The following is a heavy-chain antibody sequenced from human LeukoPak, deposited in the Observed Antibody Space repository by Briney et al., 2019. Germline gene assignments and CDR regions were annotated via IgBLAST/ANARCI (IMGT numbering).Heavy chain of an antibody. Sequence: GGSLRLSCAASGFTFSSYSMNWVRQAPGKGLEWVSSISSSSSYIYYADSVKGRFTISRDNAKNSLYLQMNSLRAEDTAVYYCAREGRSVVVPAEGMDVWGQGTTVTVSS. J-gene: IGHJ6*02. CDR1: GFTFSSYS. CDR2: ISSSSSYI. CDR3: AREGRSVVVPAEGMDV. V-gene: IGHV3-21*01. D-gene: IGHD2-2*01.